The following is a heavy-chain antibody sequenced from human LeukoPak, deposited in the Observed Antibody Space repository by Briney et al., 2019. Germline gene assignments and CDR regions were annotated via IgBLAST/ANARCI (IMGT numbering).Heavy chain of an antibody. D-gene: IGHD4-11*01. CDR1: GFTFSSYG. J-gene: IGHJ4*02. CDR3: AKGNFGVEASIDY. V-gene: IGHV3-30*18. Sequence: GGSLRLSCAASGFTFSSYGMHWVRQAPGKGLEWVAVISYDGSNKYYADSVKGRFTISRDNSKNALYLQMNSLRAEDTAVYYCAKGNFGVEASIDYWGQGTLVTVSS. CDR2: ISYDGSNK.